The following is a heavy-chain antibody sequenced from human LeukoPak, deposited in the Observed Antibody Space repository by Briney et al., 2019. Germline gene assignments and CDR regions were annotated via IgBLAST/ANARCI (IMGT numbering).Heavy chain of an antibody. V-gene: IGHV3-74*01. CDR3: AKDLSYGDMFDY. CDR2: IHKDGTTT. Sequence: GGSLRLSCAASGFTFRNYWMHWVRQPPGKGLVWLSRIHKDGTTTDYADSVKGRFTISRDNSKNTLYLQMNSLRAEDTAVYYCAKDLSYGDMFDYWGQGTLVTVSS. D-gene: IGHD4-17*01. J-gene: IGHJ4*02. CDR1: GFTFRNYW.